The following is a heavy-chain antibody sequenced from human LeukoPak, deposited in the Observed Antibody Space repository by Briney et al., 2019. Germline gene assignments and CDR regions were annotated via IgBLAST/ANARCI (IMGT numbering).Heavy chain of an antibody. D-gene: IGHD1-26*01. CDR3: AKDDESRGFDY. Sequence: GGSLRLSCVASGFTFSKYTLSWIRQPPGKGLEWVAGIYGGGSGTTFYADSVKGRFTISRDNSKNTLYLQMNSLRAEDTAVYYCAKDDESRGFDYWGQGTLVTVSS. CDR1: GFTFSKYT. V-gene: IGHV3-23*01. J-gene: IGHJ4*02. CDR2: IYGGGSGTT.